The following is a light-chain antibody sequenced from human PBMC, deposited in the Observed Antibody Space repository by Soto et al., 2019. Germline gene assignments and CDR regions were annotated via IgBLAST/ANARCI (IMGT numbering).Light chain of an antibody. J-gene: IGLJ1*01. Sequence: SALTQPASVSGSPGQSITISCTGTSSDVGGYNYVSWYQQHPGKAPKLMIYDVSNRPSGVSNRFSGSKSDNTASLTISGLQAEDEADYYCSSYTSSNTLYVFGTGTKVTVL. CDR1: SSDVGGYNY. CDR3: SSYTSSNTLYV. CDR2: DVS. V-gene: IGLV2-14*01.